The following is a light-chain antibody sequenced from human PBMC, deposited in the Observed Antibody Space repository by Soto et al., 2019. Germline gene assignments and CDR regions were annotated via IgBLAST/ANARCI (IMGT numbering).Light chain of an antibody. J-gene: IGKJ1*01. CDR1: QSISYY. V-gene: IGKV1-39*01. Sequence: DIQMTQSPSSLSASVGDRVTITCRASQSISYYLNWYQQKPGRAPRLLIYTTSSLQSGVPSKFSRSASGTDFTLTISSLQPEDFATYYCQQSYTTPWTFGQGTKVEIK. CDR2: TTS. CDR3: QQSYTTPWT.